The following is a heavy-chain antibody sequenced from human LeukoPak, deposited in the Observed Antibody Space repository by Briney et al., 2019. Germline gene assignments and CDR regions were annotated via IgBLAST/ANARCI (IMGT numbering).Heavy chain of an antibody. D-gene: IGHD2-2*01. CDR2: INPNSGGT. CDR3: ARGPVVVPAPSGIAARGMDV. Sequence: ASVKVSCQASGYTFTGYYMHWVRQAPGQGLEWMGWINPNSGGTNYAQKFQGWVTMTRDTSISTAYMELSRLRSDDTAVYYCARGPVVVPAPSGIAARGMDVWGQGTTVTVSS. V-gene: IGHV1-2*04. CDR1: GYTFTGYY. J-gene: IGHJ6*02.